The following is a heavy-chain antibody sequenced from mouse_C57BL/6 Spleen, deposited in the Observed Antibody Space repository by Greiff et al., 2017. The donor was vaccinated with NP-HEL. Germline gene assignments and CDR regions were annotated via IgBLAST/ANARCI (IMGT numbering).Heavy chain of an antibody. CDR1: GFPITSGYY. J-gene: IGHJ4*01. D-gene: IGHD3-2*02. V-gene: IGHV12-3*01. Sequence: VQLQQSGPGLVKPSQSLFLTCSITGFPITSGYYWIWIRQSPGKPLEWMGYITHSGETFYNPSLQSPISITRETSKNQFFLQLNSVTTEDTAMYYCAGATQATYYAMDYWGQRTAVTVSS. CDR3: AGATQATYYAMDY. CDR2: ITHSGET.